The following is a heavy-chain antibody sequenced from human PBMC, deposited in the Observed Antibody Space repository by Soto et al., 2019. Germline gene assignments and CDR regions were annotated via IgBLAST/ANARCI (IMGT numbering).Heavy chain of an antibody. V-gene: IGHV1-69*01. CDR1: GGTFSSYA. J-gene: IGHJ4*02. CDR3: ARDETPRLDDSSGYYNLGYYFDY. CDR2: IIPIFGTA. Sequence: QVQLVQSGAEVKKPGSSVKVSCKASGGTFSSYAISWVRQAPGQGLEWMGGIIPIFGTANYAQKVQGRVTITADESTSTAYMELSSLRSEDTAVYYCARDETPRLDDSSGYYNLGYYFDYWGQGTLVTVSS. D-gene: IGHD3-22*01.